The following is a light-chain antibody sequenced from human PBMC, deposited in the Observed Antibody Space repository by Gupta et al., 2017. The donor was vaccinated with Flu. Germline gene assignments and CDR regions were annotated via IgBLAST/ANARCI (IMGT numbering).Light chain of an antibody. V-gene: IGLV1-40*01. CDR3: QSYDSILSGSV. CDR2: GNS. Sequence: QSVLTQPPSVSGAPGQRVTISCTASSSNIGAGYDVHWYQQLPGTAPKLLIYGNSNRPSGVPDRFSGSKSGTSASRAITGVQAEDEADYYCQSYDSILSGSVFGGGTKLTVL. CDR1: SSNIGAGYD. J-gene: IGLJ2*01.